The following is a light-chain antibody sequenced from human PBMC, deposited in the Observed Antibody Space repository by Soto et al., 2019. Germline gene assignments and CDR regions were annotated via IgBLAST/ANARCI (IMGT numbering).Light chain of an antibody. Sequence: QAVLTQPASVSGSPGPSITISCTGTSSDVGGYNYVSWYQQHPGKAPKLMIYDVSNRPSGVSNRFSGSKSGNTASLTISGLQAEDEADYYCSSYTSSSTDVVFGGGTQLTVL. CDR3: SSYTSSSTDVV. V-gene: IGLV2-14*01. J-gene: IGLJ2*01. CDR1: SSDVGGYNY. CDR2: DVS.